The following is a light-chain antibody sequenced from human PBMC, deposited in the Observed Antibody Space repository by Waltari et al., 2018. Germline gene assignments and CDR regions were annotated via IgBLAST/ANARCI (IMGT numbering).Light chain of an antibody. Sequence: QSALTQSASVSGSPGQSVTISCSGTSSDVGFYNYVSWYQQHPGKAPKLIIYDVGERLSGASARFSGSKAGHTASLTISWLQAEDESDYYSNSSTGSSSCVFGGGTQLTVL. CDR2: DVG. CDR3: NSSTGSSSCV. V-gene: IGLV2-14*01. J-gene: IGLJ3*02. CDR1: SSDVGFYNY.